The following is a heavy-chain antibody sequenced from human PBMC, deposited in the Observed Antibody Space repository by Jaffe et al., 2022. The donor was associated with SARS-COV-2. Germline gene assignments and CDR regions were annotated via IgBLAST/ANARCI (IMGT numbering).Heavy chain of an antibody. D-gene: IGHD6-13*01. J-gene: IGHJ4*02. V-gene: IGHV1-3*01. CDR1: GYTFTSYA. Sequence: QVQLVQSGAEVKKPGASVKVSCKASGYTFTSYAMHWVRQAPGQRLEWMGWINAGNGNTKYSQKFQGRVTITRDTSASTAYMELSSLRSEDTAVYYCARDGGYSSSWYKYDYWGQGTLVTVSS. CDR2: INAGNGNT. CDR3: ARDGGYSSSWYKYDY.